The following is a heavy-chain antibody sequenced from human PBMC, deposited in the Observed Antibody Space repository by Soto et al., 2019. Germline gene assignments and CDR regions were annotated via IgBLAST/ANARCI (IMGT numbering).Heavy chain of an antibody. V-gene: IGHV3-30-3*01. J-gene: IGHJ4*02. D-gene: IGHD2-15*01. CDR1: GFTFSSYA. CDR3: ARDRACSGGSCYSSYFDY. CDR2: ISYDGSNK. Sequence: PGGSLRLSCAASGFTFSSYAMHWVRQAPGKGLEWVAVISYDGSNKYYADSVKGRFTISRDNSKNTLYLQMNSLRAEDTAVYYCARDRACSGGSCYSSYFDYWGQGTLVTVSS.